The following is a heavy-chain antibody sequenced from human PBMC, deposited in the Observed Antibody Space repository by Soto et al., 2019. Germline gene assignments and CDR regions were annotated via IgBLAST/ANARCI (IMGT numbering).Heavy chain of an antibody. D-gene: IGHD3-10*01. J-gene: IGHJ4*02. CDR2: INAGNGNT. V-gene: IGHV1-3*01. CDR3: ARGKRLLWFGELTFGTFDY. Sequence: QVQLVQSGAEVKKPGASVKVSCKASGYTFTSYAMHWVRQAPGQRLEWMGWINAGNGNTKYSQKFQGRVTITRDTSSSTAYMELSSLRSEYTAVYYCARGKRLLWFGELTFGTFDYWGQGTLVTVSS. CDR1: GYTFTSYA.